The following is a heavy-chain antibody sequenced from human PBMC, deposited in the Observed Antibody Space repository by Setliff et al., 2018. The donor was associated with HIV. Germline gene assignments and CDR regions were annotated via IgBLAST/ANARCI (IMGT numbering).Heavy chain of an antibody. V-gene: IGHV1-24*01. D-gene: IGHD3-22*01. Sequence: ASVKVSCKVSGYSLTDLSIHWVRQAPGKGLEWMGGFDPEDGETVYAQKLQGRVTMTEDTSTDTAYMESSSLRSEDTAMYYCATIRAYYYDSSGQEYFQYWGHGTLVTVSS. CDR2: FDPEDGET. CDR3: ATIRAYYYDSSGQEYFQY. CDR1: GYSLTDLS. J-gene: IGHJ1*01.